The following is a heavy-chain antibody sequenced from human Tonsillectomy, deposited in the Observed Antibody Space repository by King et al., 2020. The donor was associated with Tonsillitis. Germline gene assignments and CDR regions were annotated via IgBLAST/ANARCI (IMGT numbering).Heavy chain of an antibody. V-gene: IGHV4-34*01. D-gene: IGHD3-3*01. CDR1: GGSFRGYY. CDR3: ARGKYDFWSGYPDYFDY. J-gene: IGHJ4*02. CDR2: SSHSGST. Sequence: VQLQQWGAGLLKPSETLSLTCAVYGGSFRGYYWGWIRQPPGKGLDWIGESSHSGSTNYNPSLKSRVTISLDTSKNQFSLKLTSVTAADTAVYYCARGKYDFWSGYPDYFDYWGRGTPVTVSS.